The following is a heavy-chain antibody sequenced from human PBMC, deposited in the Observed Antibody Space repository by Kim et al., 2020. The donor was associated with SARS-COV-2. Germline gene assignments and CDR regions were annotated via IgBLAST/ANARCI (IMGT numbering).Heavy chain of an antibody. CDR1: GGSISSSSYY. CDR3: ARRRGSRWELRDYYYGMDV. CDR2: IYYSGST. V-gene: IGHV4-39*01. Sequence: SETLSLTCTVSGGSISSSSYYWGWIRQPPGKGLEWIGSIYYSGSTYYNPSLKSRVTISVDTSKNQFSLKLSSVTAADTAVYYCARRRGSRWELRDYYYGMDVWGQGTTVTVSS. D-gene: IGHD1-26*01. J-gene: IGHJ6*02.